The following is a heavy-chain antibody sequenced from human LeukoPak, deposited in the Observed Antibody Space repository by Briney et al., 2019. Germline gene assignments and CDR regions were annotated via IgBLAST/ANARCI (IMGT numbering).Heavy chain of an antibody. Sequence: ASVKVSCKASGYTFTSYGINWVRQATGQGLEWMGWMNPNSGNTGYSQKFQGRVTITADESTSTAYMELSSLRSEDTAVYYCARERGYIAAASGGGTYYYYYMDVWGKGTTVTISS. V-gene: IGHV1-8*03. D-gene: IGHD6-13*01. J-gene: IGHJ6*03. CDR1: GYTFTSYG. CDR2: MNPNSGNT. CDR3: ARERGYIAAASGGGTYYYYYMDV.